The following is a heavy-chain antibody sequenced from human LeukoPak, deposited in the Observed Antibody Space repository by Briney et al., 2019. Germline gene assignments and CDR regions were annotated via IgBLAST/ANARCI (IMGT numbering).Heavy chain of an antibody. CDR1: GFTFSSYD. Sequence: HPGGSLRLSCAASGFTFSSYDMHWVRQATGKGLEWVSAIGTAGDTYYPGSVKGRFTISREDAKNSLYLQMNSLRAGDTAVYYCARGRYSGSYPQGAYYFDYWGQGTLVTVSS. D-gene: IGHD1-26*01. J-gene: IGHJ4*02. CDR3: ARGRYSGSYPQGAYYFDY. CDR2: IGTAGDT. V-gene: IGHV3-13*01.